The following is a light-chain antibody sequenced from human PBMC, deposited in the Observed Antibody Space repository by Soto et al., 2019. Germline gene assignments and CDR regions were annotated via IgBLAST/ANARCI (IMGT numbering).Light chain of an antibody. CDR1: QSISRR. Sequence: DIQMTQSPSTLSAPVRARVPITGIASQSISRRLAWYQQKPGEVPKLLIYKASRLNSGVPSRFSGSGAGTEFTLTIISLQPEDFAVYYCQHRMNWPLTFGQGTRLEIK. V-gene: IGKV1-5*03. CDR3: QHRMNWPLT. CDR2: KAS. J-gene: IGKJ5*01.